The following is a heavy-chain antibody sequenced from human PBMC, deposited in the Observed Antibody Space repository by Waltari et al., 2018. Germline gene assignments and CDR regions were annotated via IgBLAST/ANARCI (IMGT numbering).Heavy chain of an antibody. D-gene: IGHD5-18*01. J-gene: IGHJ4*02. V-gene: IGHV4-39*01. CDR3: ARMVGHTALDY. CDR1: GVSISSTSYY. Sequence: QLQESGPGLVKPSETLSLTCSVSGVSISSTSYYWTWIRQPPGKGLEWIGNSFSSGSTYYNTSLKTRVTISVDTSKNQISLMVPSVTATDTAVYYCARMVGHTALDYWGQGALVTVSS. CDR2: SFSSGST.